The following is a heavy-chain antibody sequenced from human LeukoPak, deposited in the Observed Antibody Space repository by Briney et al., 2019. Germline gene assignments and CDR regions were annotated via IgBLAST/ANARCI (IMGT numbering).Heavy chain of an antibody. V-gene: IGHV4-34*01. CDR3: AIGSGSFDPFDY. Sequence: SETLSLTCAVYGGSFSGYYWSWIRQPPGRGLEWIGEINHSGSTNYNPSLKSRVTISVDTSKNQFSLKLSSVTAADTAVYYCAIGSGSFDPFDYWGQGTLVTVSS. J-gene: IGHJ4*02. CDR2: INHSGST. D-gene: IGHD3-10*01. CDR1: GGSFSGYY.